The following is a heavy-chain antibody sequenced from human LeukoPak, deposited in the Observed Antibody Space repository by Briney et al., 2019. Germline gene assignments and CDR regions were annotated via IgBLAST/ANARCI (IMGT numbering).Heavy chain of an antibody. CDR3: ASRNLTPSRFLETRRYYFDY. D-gene: IGHD3-3*01. J-gene: IGHJ4*02. V-gene: IGHV4-34*01. CDR1: GGSFSGYY. Sequence: SQTLSLTCAVYGGSFSGYYWSWIRQPPGKGLEWIGEINHSGSTNYNPSLKSRVTISVDTSKNQFSLKLSSVTAADTAVYYCASRNLTPSRFLETRRYYFDYWGQGTLVTVSS. CDR2: INHSGST.